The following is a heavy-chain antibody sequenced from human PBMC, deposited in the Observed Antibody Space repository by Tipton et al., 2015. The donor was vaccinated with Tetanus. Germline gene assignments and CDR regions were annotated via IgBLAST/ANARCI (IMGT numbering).Heavy chain of an antibody. V-gene: IGHV4-34*01. CDR2: INHRGGI. CDR1: GDSFTGFY. D-gene: IGHD5-24*01. Sequence: TLSLTCTVSGDSFTGFYWHWIRQPPGKGLEWIGEINHRGGISYNPSLKSRVTISVDTSKNQFSLNMGSVTAADTAVYYCARGITDGYNRRLDYWGQGLRVAVS. J-gene: IGHJ4*02. CDR3: ARGITDGYNRRLDY.